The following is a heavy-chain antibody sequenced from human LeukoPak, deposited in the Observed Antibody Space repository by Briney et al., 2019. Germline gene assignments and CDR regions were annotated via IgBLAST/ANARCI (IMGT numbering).Heavy chain of an antibody. CDR2: IGHDGADK. CDR3: AREGDSSSVGWFDP. Sequence: GGSLRLSCAASGFTFSHYALHWVRQAPGKGLEWVALIGHDGADKYYADSVKGRFLISRDNSKNTLYLQMNSLRAEDTAVYYCAREGDSSSVGWFDPWGQGTLVTVSS. V-gene: IGHV3-30*04. D-gene: IGHD6-13*01. CDR1: GFTFSHYA. J-gene: IGHJ5*02.